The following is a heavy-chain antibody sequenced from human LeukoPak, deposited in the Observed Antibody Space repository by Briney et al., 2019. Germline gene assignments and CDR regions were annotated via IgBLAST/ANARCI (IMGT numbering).Heavy chain of an antibody. V-gene: IGHV3-9*03. D-gene: IGHD2-15*01. J-gene: IGHJ4*02. CDR1: GFTFDDYA. CDR2: ISWNSGSI. CDR3: AKAPVTSCRGAFCYPFDY. Sequence: PGGSLRLSCAASGFTFDDYAMHWVRQAPGKGLEWVSGISWNSGSIGYADSVKGRFTISRDNAKNSLYLQMNSLRAEDMALYYCAKAPVTSCRGAFCYPFDYWGQGTLVTVSS.